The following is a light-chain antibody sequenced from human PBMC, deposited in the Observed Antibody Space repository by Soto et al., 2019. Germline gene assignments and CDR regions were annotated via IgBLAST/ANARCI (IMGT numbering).Light chain of an antibody. CDR1: QSISSW. CDR2: DAS. CDR3: QQYNSYPYT. J-gene: IGKJ2*01. V-gene: IGKV1-5*01. Sequence: DIQMTQSPSTLSASVGDRVTITCRASQSISSWLAWYQQKPGKVPKLMIYDASSLESGVPSRFSGSGSGTEFTLTISSLQPDEFATYYCQQYNSYPYTFGQGTKLEIK.